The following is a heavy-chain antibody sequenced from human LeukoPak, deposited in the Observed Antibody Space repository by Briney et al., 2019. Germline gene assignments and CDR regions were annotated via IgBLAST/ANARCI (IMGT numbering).Heavy chain of an antibody. V-gene: IGHV1-18*01. Sequence: ASVKVSCKASGYTFTSYGTSWVRQAPGQGLEWMGWISAYNGNTNYAQKLQGRVTMTTDTSTSTAYMELRSLRSDDTAVYYCARITYYYDSSGPWGWFDPWGQGTLVTVSS. CDR1: GYTFTSYG. J-gene: IGHJ5*02. CDR3: ARITYYYDSSGPWGWFDP. D-gene: IGHD3-22*01. CDR2: ISAYNGNT.